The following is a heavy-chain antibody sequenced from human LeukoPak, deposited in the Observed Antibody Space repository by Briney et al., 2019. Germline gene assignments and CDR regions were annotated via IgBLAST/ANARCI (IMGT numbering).Heavy chain of an antibody. D-gene: IGHD3-16*02. J-gene: IGHJ4*02. CDR2: INHSGST. V-gene: IGHV4-34*01. CDR1: GGSFSGYY. CDR3: ARKRGPRANYVWGSYRQYYFDY. Sequence: SETLSLTCAVYGGSFSGYYWSWIRQPPGKGLEWIGEINHSGSTNYNPSLKSRVTISVDTSKNQFSLKLSSVTAADTAVYYCARKRGPRANYVWGSYRQYYFDYWGQGTLVTVSS.